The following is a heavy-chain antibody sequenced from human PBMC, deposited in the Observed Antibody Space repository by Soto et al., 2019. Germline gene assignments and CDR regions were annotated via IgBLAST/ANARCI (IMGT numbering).Heavy chain of an antibody. J-gene: IGHJ4*02. V-gene: IGHV3-66*01. CDR1: GFTVSSNY. D-gene: IGHD5-18*01. CDR3: ASDQGYSHY. Sequence: EVQLVESGGGLVQPGGSLRLSCAASGFTVSSNYMTWVRQAPGKGLVWVSVIFSGGSTSYADSVKGRFTISRDNYKNTQYLQMNSLRAEDTAVYYCASDQGYSHYWGQGTLVTVSA. CDR2: IFSGGST.